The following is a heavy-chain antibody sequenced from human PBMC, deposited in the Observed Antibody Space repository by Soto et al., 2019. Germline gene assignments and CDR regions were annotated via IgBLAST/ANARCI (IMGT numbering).Heavy chain of an antibody. CDR2: IYWNDDK. CDR1: GFSLSTSGEG. CDR3: THRRCGGGSCYNVFDI. V-gene: IGHV2-5*01. D-gene: IGHD2-15*01. J-gene: IGHJ3*02. Sequence: QITLKESGPTLVQPTQTLTLTCTFSGFSLSTSGEGVGWIRQPPGKALEWLALIYWNDDKRYSPSLKSGLTITKDTTKNQGVLTMTSLDPVDTATYYCTHRRCGGGSCYNVFDIWGQGAMVTVSS.